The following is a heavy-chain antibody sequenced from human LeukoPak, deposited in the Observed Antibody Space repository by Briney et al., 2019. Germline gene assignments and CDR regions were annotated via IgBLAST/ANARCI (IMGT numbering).Heavy chain of an antibody. CDR1: GFTFSSYA. CDR3: TRDRGGSYDFDY. D-gene: IGHD1-26*01. J-gene: IGHJ4*02. Sequence: AGGSLRLSCAASGFTFSSYAMSWVRQAPGKGLEWVSAISGSGGSTYYADSGKGRFTISRDNSKNTLYLQMNSLRAEDTAVYYCTRDRGGSYDFDYWGQGTLVTVSS. V-gene: IGHV3-23*01. CDR2: ISGSGGST.